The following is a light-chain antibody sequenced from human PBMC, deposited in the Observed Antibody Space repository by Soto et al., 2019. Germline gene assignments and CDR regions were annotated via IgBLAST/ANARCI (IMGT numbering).Light chain of an antibody. CDR2: GNS. V-gene: IGLV1-40*01. J-gene: IGLJ2*01. Sequence: QSVLTQPPSVSGAPGQRVTISCTGSSSNIGAGYDVHWYQQLPGTAPKLLIYGNSNRPSGVPDRFSGSKSGSSASLAITGLQAEDEADYYCQSYYSSLSGVVVFGGGTKLTVL. CDR3: QSYYSSLSGVVV. CDR1: SSNIGAGYD.